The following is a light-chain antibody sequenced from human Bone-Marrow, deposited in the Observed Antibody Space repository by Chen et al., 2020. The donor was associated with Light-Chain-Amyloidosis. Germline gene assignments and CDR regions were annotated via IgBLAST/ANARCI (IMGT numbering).Light chain of an antibody. J-gene: IGLJ2*01. Sequence: SQLTQPPSVSVSPGQTARITCSGDDLPTKYAYWYQQKPGQAPVLVIHRDTERPSGSSERFSGSSSGTTATLTISGVQAEDEADYHCQSADSSGTYEVIFGGGTKLTVL. CDR2: RDT. CDR1: DLPTKY. CDR3: QSADSSGTYEVI. V-gene: IGLV3-25*03.